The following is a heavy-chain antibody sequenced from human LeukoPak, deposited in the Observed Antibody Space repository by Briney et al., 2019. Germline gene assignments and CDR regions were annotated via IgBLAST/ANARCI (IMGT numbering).Heavy chain of an antibody. CDR2: IYSGGST. D-gene: IGHD3-10*01. J-gene: IGHJ6*02. CDR3: ARAGGTMVRGTYYYGMDV. V-gene: IGHV3-66*01. CDR1: GFTASSNY. Sequence: GGSLRLSCAASGFTASSNYMSWVRQAPGKGLEWVSVIYSGGSTYYADSVKGRFTISRDNSKNTLYLQMNSLRAEDTAVYYCARAGGTMVRGTYYYGMDVWGQGTTVTVSS.